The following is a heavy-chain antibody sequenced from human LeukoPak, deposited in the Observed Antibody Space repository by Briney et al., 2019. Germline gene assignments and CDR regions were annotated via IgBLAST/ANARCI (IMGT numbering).Heavy chain of an antibody. CDR2: IYTSGST. CDR1: GGSISSYY. CDR3: ARDREVIAARPEGWFDP. Sequence: GSLRLSCAASGGSISSYYWSWIRQPAGKGLEWIGRIYTSGSTNYNPSLKSRVTISVDKSKNQFSLKLSSVTAADTAVYYCARDREVIAARPEGWFDPWGQGTLVTVSS. J-gene: IGHJ5*02. D-gene: IGHD6-6*01. V-gene: IGHV4-4*07.